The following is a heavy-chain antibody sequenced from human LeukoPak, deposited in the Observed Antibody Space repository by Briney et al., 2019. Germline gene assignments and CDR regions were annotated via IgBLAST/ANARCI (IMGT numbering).Heavy chain of an antibody. CDR2: ISGDGGST. CDR3: AKDGHYYDNSGYSYYFDY. V-gene: IGHV3-43*02. D-gene: IGHD3-22*01. J-gene: IGHJ4*02. Sequence: GGSLRLSCAPSGFTFDDYAMHWVRQAPGKGLEWVSLISGDGGSTYYADSVKGRFPISRDNSKNSLYLQMNSLRTEDTALYYCAKDGHYYDNSGYSYYFDYGGQGPLVTVSS. CDR1: GFTFDDYA.